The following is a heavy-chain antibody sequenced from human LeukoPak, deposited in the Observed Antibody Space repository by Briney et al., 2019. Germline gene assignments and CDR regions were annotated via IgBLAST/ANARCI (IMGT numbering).Heavy chain of an antibody. CDR2: IIPIFGTA. D-gene: IGHD4-17*01. CDR3: ARDFQYGTHDY. J-gene: IGHJ4*02. CDR1: GGTFSSYA. Sequence: GASVKVSCKASGGTFSSYAISWVRQAPGQGLEWMGGIIPIFGTANYAQRFQGRVTITADESTSTAYMELSSLRSEDTAVYYCARDFQYGTHDYWGQGTLVTVSS. V-gene: IGHV1-69*13.